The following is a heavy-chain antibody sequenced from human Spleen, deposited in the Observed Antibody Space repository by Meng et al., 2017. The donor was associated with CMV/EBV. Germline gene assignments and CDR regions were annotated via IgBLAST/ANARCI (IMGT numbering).Heavy chain of an antibody. Sequence: ASVKVSCKASGYTFTSYGISWVRQAPGQGLEWMGWISAYNGNTNYAQKLQGRVTMTTDTSTSTAYMELRSLRSEDTAVYYCARVERFLEWLLSIGGMGIGMDVWGQGTTVTVSS. CDR1: GYTFTSYG. J-gene: IGHJ6*02. CDR2: ISAYNGNT. CDR3: ARVERFLEWLLSIGGMGIGMDV. V-gene: IGHV1-18*01. D-gene: IGHD3-3*01.